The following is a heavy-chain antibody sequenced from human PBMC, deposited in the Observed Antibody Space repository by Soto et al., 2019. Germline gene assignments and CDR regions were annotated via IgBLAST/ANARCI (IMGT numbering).Heavy chain of an antibody. J-gene: IGHJ6*02. Sequence: PSPTLSLPCAISGDSVSSNSAAWNWIRQSPSRGLEWLGRTYYRSKWYNDYAVSVKSRITINPDTSKNQFSLQLNSVTPEDTAVYYCARGQWELPFYYYYGMDVWGQGTTVTVSS. CDR2: TYYRSKWYN. CDR1: GDSVSSNSAA. CDR3: ARGQWELPFYYYYGMDV. D-gene: IGHD1-26*01. V-gene: IGHV6-1*01.